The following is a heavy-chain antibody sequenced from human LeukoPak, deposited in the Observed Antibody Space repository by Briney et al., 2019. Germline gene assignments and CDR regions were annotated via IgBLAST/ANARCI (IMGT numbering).Heavy chain of an antibody. CDR1: GFTFSSYA. D-gene: IGHD3-10*01. CDR3: AEDGAF. Sequence: PGGSLRLSCAASGFTFSSYAMHWVRQPPGKGLEWVAVISYDEANEYYADSVKGRFTISRDNSKNMLYLQMNNLKPDDTAVYYCAEDGAFWGQGTLVTVSS. J-gene: IGHJ4*02. CDR2: ISYDEANE. V-gene: IGHV3-30-3*01.